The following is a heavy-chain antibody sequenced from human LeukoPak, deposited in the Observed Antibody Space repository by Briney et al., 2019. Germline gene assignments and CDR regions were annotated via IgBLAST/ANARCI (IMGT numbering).Heavy chain of an antibody. D-gene: IGHD3-3*01. CDR1: GYTFTDYY. CDR2: VDPEDGET. V-gene: IGHV1-69-2*01. J-gene: IGHJ4*02. Sequence: ASVKISCKVSGYTFTDYYMHWVQQAPGKGLEWMGLVDPEDGETMYAEKFQGRVTITADTSTDTAYMELSSLRSEDTAVYYCATDGSQDYDLWSGYIYWGQGTLVTVSS. CDR3: ATDGSQDYDLWSGYIY.